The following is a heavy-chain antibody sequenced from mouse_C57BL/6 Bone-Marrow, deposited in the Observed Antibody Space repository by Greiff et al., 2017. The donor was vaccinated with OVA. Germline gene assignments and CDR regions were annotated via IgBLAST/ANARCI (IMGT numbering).Heavy chain of an antibody. V-gene: IGHV5-9*01. CDR2: ISGGGGNT. CDR3: ARQDGNYDYAMDY. J-gene: IGHJ4*01. CDR1: GFTFSSYT. Sequence: EVNVVESGGGLVKPGGSLKLSCAASGFTFSSYTMSWVRQTPEKRLEWVATISGGGGNTYYPDSVKGRFTISRDNAKNTLYLQMSSLRSEDTALYYCARQDGNYDYAMDYWGQGTSVTVSS. D-gene: IGHD2-1*01.